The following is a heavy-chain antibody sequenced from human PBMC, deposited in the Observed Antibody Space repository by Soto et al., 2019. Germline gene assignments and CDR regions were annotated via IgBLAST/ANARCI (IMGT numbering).Heavy chain of an antibody. CDR1: GFTFSSYA. CDR2: ISGSGGST. V-gene: IGHV3-23*01. Sequence: PGGSLRLSCAASGFTFSSYAMIWVRQAPGKGLEWVSAISGSGGSTYYADSVKGRFTISRDNSKNTLYLQMNSLRAEDTAVYYCAKVSRAVVVPAAMDVWGQGTTVTVSS. J-gene: IGHJ6*02. D-gene: IGHD2-2*01. CDR3: AKVSRAVVVPAAMDV.